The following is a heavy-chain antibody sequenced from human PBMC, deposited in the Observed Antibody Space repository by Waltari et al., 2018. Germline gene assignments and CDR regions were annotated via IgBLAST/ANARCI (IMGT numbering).Heavy chain of an antibody. CDR1: GFTFDAFS. J-gene: IGHJ4*02. Sequence: EVQLVESGGVVVQPGGSLRLSCAASGFTFDAFSMHWVRQAPGKGLEWVSLISWDGGSTYYADSVKGRFTISRDNSKNSLYLQMNSLRAEDTALYYCAKDTGEQWLVIDYWGQGTLVTVSS. CDR2: ISWDGGST. CDR3: AKDTGEQWLVIDY. D-gene: IGHD6-19*01. V-gene: IGHV3-43D*04.